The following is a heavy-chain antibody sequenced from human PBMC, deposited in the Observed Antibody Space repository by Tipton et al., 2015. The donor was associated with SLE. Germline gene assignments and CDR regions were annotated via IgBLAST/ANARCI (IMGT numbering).Heavy chain of an antibody. D-gene: IGHD5-12*01. J-gene: IGHJ4*02. CDR2: INHSGST. V-gene: IGHV4-34*01. CDR1: GGSFSGYY. CDR3: ARRHYSGPFDS. Sequence: TLSLTCAVYGGSFSGYYCSWIRQSPGKGLEWIGEINHSGSTNYNPSLKSRATISVDTSKHQFSLKLNSVTAADTAVYYCARRHYSGPFDSWGQGTLVTVSS.